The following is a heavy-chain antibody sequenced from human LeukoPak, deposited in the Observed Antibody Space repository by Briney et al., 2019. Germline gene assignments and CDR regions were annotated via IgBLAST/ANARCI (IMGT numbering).Heavy chain of an antibody. Sequence: GASVKVSCKTSGYTFTAYYIHWVRQAPGQGLEWMGWINPISAGTNYAQKFQGRVTMTRDTSISTTFLELTRLTSDDTAVYFCARDVRVATAGRRNNWFDPWGQGTLVTVSS. J-gene: IGHJ5*02. CDR2: INPISAGT. D-gene: IGHD6-13*01. CDR1: GYTFTAYY. V-gene: IGHV1-2*02. CDR3: ARDVRVATAGRRNNWFDP.